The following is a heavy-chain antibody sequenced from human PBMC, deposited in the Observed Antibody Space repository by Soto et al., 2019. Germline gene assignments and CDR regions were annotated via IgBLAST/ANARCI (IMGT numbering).Heavy chain of an antibody. D-gene: IGHD3-3*01. J-gene: IGHJ4*02. Sequence: PXETLSLPCTVSGGSISSYDWSWIRQPAGKGLEWIGRIYTSGSTNYNPSLKSRVTMSVDTSKNQFSLKLSSVTAADTAVYYCAREGWDFWSGSFDDWGQGTLVTVSS. CDR2: IYTSGST. V-gene: IGHV4-4*07. CDR3: AREGWDFWSGSFDD. CDR1: GGSISSYD.